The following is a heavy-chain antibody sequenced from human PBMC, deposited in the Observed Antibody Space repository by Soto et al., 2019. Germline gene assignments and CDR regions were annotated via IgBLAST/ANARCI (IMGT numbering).Heavy chain of an antibody. CDR2: IYYSGST. CDR1: GGSVSSGSYY. V-gene: IGHV4-61*01. D-gene: IGHD3-9*01. J-gene: IGHJ4*02. Sequence: SETLPLTCTFSGGSVSSGSYYWSWIRQPPGKGLEWIGYIYYSGSTNYNPSLKSRVTISVDTSKNQFSLKLSSVTAADTAVYYCARSYYDILTGPPSRWGQGTLVTSPQ. CDR3: ARSYYDILTGPPSR.